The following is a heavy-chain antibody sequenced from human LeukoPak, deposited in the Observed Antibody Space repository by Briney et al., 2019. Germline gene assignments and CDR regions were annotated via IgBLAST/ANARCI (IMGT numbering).Heavy chain of an antibody. CDR1: GGTFSTYA. CDR3: AIGVAGRDSSSWPEYFQH. V-gene: IGHV1-69*06. J-gene: IGHJ1*01. D-gene: IGHD6-13*01. CDR2: IIPIFVTA. Sequence: SVKVSCTASGGTFSTYAISWVRQAPGHGLEWMGGIIPIFVTANYAQKFQGRVTITADKSTSTAYMELSSLRSEDTAVYYCAIGVAGRDSSSWPEYFQHWGQGTLVTVSS.